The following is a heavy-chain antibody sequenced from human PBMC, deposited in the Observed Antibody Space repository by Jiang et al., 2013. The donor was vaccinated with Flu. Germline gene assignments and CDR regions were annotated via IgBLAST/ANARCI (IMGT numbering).Heavy chain of an antibody. CDR3: ARALKEYDILTGLAHWYFDL. D-gene: IGHD3-9*01. V-gene: IGHV4-34*01. CDR1: GGSFSGYY. J-gene: IGHJ2*01. Sequence: LLKPSETLSLTCAVYGGSFSGYYWSWIRQPPGKGLEWIGEINHSGSTNYNPSLKSRVTISVDTSKNQFSLKLSSVTAADTAVYYCARALKEYDILTGLAHWYFDLWGRGTLVTVSS. CDR2: INHSGST.